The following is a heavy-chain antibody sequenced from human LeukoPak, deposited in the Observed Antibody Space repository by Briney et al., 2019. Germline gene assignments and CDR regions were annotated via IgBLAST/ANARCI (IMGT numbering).Heavy chain of an antibody. CDR2: INHSGST. CDR3: AAVPESYYTVYFFNY. V-gene: IGHV4-34*01. CDR1: GGSFSGYY. Sequence: SETLSLTCAVYGGSFSGYYWSWIRQPPGKGLEWVGEINHSGSTNYNPSLKSRVTISVDTSKNQFSLKLSSVTAADTAVYYCAAVPESYYTVYFFNYWGQGTLVTVSS. D-gene: IGHD3-10*01. J-gene: IGHJ4*02.